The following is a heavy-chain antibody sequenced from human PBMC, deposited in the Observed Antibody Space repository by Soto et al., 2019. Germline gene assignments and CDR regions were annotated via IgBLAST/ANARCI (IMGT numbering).Heavy chain of an antibody. D-gene: IGHD3-9*01. V-gene: IGHV4-4*07. CDR2: IYTTGST. Sequence: QVQLQESGPGLLKPPETLSLTCTVSGGSMSNYYWSWIRQPAGKGLEWLGRIYTTGSTPYTPSLKSRVSLSRDMSKDQFCLKLNSVLAADTAVYYGASELPSIYYISTGHFYLWGHGTLFPVSA. J-gene: IGHJ5*02. CDR3: ASELPSIYYISTGHFYL. CDR1: GGSMSNYY.